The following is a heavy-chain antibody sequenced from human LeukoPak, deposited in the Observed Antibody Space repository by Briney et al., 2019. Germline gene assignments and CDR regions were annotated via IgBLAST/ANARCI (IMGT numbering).Heavy chain of an antibody. CDR3: AREGSSGWYGRDSAYYFDY. D-gene: IGHD6-19*01. CDR1: GYTLTELS. V-gene: IGHV1-2*02. Sequence: GASVKVSCKVSGYTLTELSMHWVRQAPGQGLEWMGWINPNSGGTNYAQKFQGRVTMTRDTSISTAYMELSSLRSEDTAVYYCAREGSSGWYGRDSAYYFDYWGQGTLVTVSS. J-gene: IGHJ4*02. CDR2: INPNSGGT.